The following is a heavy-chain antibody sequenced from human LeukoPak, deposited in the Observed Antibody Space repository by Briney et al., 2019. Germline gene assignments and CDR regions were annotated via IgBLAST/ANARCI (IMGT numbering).Heavy chain of an antibody. CDR2: IWYDGSNK. Sequence: GRSLRLSCAASGFTFSSYGMHWVRQAPGKGLEWVAVIWYDGSNKYYADSVKGRFTISRDNSKNTLYLQMNSLRAEDTAVYYCARDGSHWQQPEYYLDYWGQGTLVTVSS. J-gene: IGHJ4*02. CDR1: GFTFSSYG. D-gene: IGHD6-13*01. V-gene: IGHV3-33*01. CDR3: ARDGSHWQQPEYYLDY.